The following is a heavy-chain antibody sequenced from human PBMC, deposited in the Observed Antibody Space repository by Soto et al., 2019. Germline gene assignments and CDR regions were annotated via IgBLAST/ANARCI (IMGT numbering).Heavy chain of an antibody. CDR3: AKDTYYYDRSGYYTYDH. V-gene: IGHV3-30*18. CDR2: VSYDGSNK. Sequence: PVGSLRLSCAASGFTFSSYGVHWVRQAPGKGLEWVASVSYDGSNKHYADSVKGRFTISRDNSRNTLDLQMNSLRAEDTAVYYCAKDTYYYDRSGYYTYDHWGQGTQVTVS. CDR1: GFTFSSYG. J-gene: IGHJ4*02. D-gene: IGHD3-22*01.